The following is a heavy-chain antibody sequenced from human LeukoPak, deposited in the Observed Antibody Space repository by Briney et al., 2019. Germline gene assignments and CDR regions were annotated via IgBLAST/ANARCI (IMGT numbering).Heavy chain of an antibody. CDR3: ARVPGTTRTPYYCDY. J-gene: IGHJ4*02. Sequence: PSETLSLTCAVSDYSISRGYYWGWIRQPPGKGLEWIGSISNTGNTYYNPSLKSRVTISVDTSKNQFSLNLSSVTAADTAVYYCARVPGTTRTPYYCDYWGQGILVTVSS. V-gene: IGHV4-38-2*01. CDR2: ISNTGNT. CDR1: DYSISRGYY. D-gene: IGHD1-1*01.